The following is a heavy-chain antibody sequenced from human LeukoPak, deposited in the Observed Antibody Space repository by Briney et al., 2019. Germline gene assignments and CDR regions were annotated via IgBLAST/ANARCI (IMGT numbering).Heavy chain of an antibody. CDR2: IYHSANT. CDR3: ARVIDYDYDSGGSFRGSYYFDH. CDR1: GFSISDNYF. Sequence: PSETLSLTCSVSGFSISDNYFWGWIRQPPGKGLEWMGNIYHSANTYYNPSLKSRVTISRDTSKSEFSLKMTSVTAADTAVYYCARVIDYDYDSGGSFRGSYYFDHWGQGILVTVTS. V-gene: IGHV4-38-2*02. D-gene: IGHD3-22*01. J-gene: IGHJ4*02.